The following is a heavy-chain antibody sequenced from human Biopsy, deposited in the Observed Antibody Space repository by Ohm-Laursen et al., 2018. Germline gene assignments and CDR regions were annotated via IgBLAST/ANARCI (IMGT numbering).Heavy chain of an antibody. D-gene: IGHD3-3*01. CDR1: GDAFLGYY. CDR2: IYPNSGDT. CDR3: ARDLLEWSLPS. Sequence: ASVKVSCKASGDAFLGYYLHWVRQAPGQGLEWMGSIYPNSGDTDFAQKFQGRVSMTRDMSVSTAYLELSSLRSDDTAIYYCARDLLEWSLPSWGQGTLVIVSS. J-gene: IGHJ4*02. V-gene: IGHV1-2*02.